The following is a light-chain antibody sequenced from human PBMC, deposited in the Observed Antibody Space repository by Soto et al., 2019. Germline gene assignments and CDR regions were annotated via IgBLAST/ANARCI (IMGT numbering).Light chain of an antibody. CDR2: SAS. Sequence: DIQMTQSPSSLSASVGDRVTITCRTSQSISNYVSWYQQKPGKAPNLLIFSASSLGSGVPSRFSGSGSGTEFTLTISRLQPEDFATYHCQQSYSTPWTFGQGTKVESK. CDR1: QSISNY. V-gene: IGKV1-39*01. J-gene: IGKJ1*01. CDR3: QQSYSTPWT.